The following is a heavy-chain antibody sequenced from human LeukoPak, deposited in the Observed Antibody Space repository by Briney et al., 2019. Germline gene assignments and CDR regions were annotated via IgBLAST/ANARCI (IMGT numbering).Heavy chain of an antibody. CDR2: LIPDGGGT. CDR3: AGGDSDYDYNRRPLHY. V-gene: IGHV1-2*02. J-gene: IGHJ4*02. D-gene: IGHD5-12*01. CDR1: GYTFTDYY. Sequence: ASVKVSCKTSGYTFTDYYIHWVRQAPGQGLEWVGWLIPDGGGTKYAQKFQGRVAMTRDTSISTAYLEVYTLTSDDTAMYYCAGGDSDYDYNRRPLHYWGQGTLVTVSS.